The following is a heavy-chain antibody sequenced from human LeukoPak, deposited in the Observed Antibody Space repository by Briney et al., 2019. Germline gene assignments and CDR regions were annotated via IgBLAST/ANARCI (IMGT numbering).Heavy chain of an antibody. Sequence: PGRSLRLSCAVSGFTFSSYGMHWVRQAPGKGLEWVAVISYDGSNKYYADSVKGRFTISRDNSKNTLYLQMNSLRAEDTAVYYCAKDNSDYYDSSGYPDYWGQGTLVTVSS. D-gene: IGHD3-22*01. V-gene: IGHV3-30*18. J-gene: IGHJ4*02. CDR2: ISYDGSNK. CDR3: AKDNSDYYDSSGYPDY. CDR1: GFTFSSYG.